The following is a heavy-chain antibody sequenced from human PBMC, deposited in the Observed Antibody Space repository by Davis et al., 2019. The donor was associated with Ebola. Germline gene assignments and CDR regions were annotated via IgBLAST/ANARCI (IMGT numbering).Heavy chain of an antibody. J-gene: IGHJ6*02. CDR1: GGTFSSYA. V-gene: IGHV1-69*13. D-gene: IGHD3-10*01. Sequence: SVKVSCKASGGTFSSYAISWVRQAPGQGLEWMGGIIPIFGTANYAQKFQGRVTITADESTSTAYMELSSLRSEDTAVYYCARDRDYYGSGSYPCMDVWGQGTTVTVSS. CDR2: IIPIFGTA. CDR3: ARDRDYYGSGSYPCMDV.